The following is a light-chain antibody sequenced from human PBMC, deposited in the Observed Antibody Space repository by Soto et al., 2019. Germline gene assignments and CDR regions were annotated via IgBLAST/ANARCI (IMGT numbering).Light chain of an antibody. J-gene: IGKJ1*01. CDR3: KIYGTSHKT. Sequence: ELVLTQSPGTLSLSPGERATLSCRASQSVSSSYLAWYQQKPGQAHRFIIYGAYTRATGIQARFSGSGSGTEFTLTIRSLQSEDFAVYYCKIYGTSHKTVGQGTTGDIK. CDR1: QSVSSSY. CDR2: GAY. V-gene: IGKV3-20*01.